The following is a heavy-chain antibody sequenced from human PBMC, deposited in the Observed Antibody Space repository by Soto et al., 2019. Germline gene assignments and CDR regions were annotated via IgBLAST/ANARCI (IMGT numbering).Heavy chain of an antibody. V-gene: IGHV3-30*18. CDR3: AKDDWFCSSTSCHFDY. D-gene: IGHD2-2*01. CDR1: GFTFSSYG. Sequence: GGSLRLSCAASGFTFSSYGMHWVRQAPGKGLEWVAVISYDGGNKYYADSVKGRFTISRDNSKNTLYLQMNSLRAEDTAVYYCAKDDWFCSSTSCHFDYWGQGTLVTVSS. J-gene: IGHJ4*02. CDR2: ISYDGGNK.